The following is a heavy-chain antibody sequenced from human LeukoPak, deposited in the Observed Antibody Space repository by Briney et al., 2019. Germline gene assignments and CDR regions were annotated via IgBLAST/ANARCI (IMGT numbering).Heavy chain of an antibody. CDR3: AREYCSSTSCSGGWWFDP. V-gene: IGHV1-8*03. J-gene: IGHJ5*02. CDR1: GYTFTSYD. Sequence: ASVKVSCKASGYTFTSYDINWVRQATGQGLEWMGWMNPNSGNTGYARKFQGRVTITRNTSISTAYMELSSLRSEDTAAYYCAREYCSSTSCSGGWWFDPWGQGTLVTVSS. CDR2: MNPNSGNT. D-gene: IGHD2-2*01.